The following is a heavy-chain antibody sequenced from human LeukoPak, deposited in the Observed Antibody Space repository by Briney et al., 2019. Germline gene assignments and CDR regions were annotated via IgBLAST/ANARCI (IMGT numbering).Heavy chain of an antibody. CDR2: ISSSSSYI. CDR1: GFTFSSYS. V-gene: IGHV3-21*01. CDR3: ARGLAVAGTMLGN. Sequence: GGSLRLSCAASGFTFSSYSMNWVRQAPGKGLEWVSSISSSSSYIYYADSVKGRFTISGDNAKNSLYLQMNSLRAEDTAVYYCARGLAVAGTMLGNWGQGTLVTVSS. J-gene: IGHJ4*02. D-gene: IGHD6-19*01.